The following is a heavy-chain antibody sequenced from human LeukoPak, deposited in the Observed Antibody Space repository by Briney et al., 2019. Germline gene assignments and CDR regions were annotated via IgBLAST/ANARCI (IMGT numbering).Heavy chain of an antibody. CDR3: ARDRSGEWELLIDY. D-gene: IGHD1-26*01. V-gene: IGHV3-66*02. Sequence: GGSLRLSCAASGFTVSSNYMSWVRQAPGKGLEGVSVIYSGGSTYYADSVKGRFTISRDNSKNTLYLQMNSLRAEDTAVYYCARDRSGEWELLIDYWGQGTLVTVSS. CDR2: IYSGGST. CDR1: GFTVSSNY. J-gene: IGHJ4*02.